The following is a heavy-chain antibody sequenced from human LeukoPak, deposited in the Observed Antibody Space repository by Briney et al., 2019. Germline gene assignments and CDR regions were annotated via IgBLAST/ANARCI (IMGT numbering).Heavy chain of an antibody. V-gene: IGHV1-2*04. D-gene: IGHD3-22*01. CDR2: INPNSGGT. Sequence: ASVKVSCKASGYTFTGYYMHWVRQAPGQGLGWMGWINPNSGGTSYAQKFQGWVTMTRDTSISTVYMELSSLRSEDTAVYYCARGLYYYDSSGYYYEYYYYYGMDVWGQGTTVTVSS. J-gene: IGHJ6*02. CDR3: ARGLYYYDSSGYYYEYYYYYGMDV. CDR1: GYTFTGYY.